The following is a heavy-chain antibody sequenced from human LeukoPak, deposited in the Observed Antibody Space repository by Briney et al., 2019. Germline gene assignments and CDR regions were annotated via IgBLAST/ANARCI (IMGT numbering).Heavy chain of an antibody. D-gene: IGHD5-24*01. CDR1: GYIFTTYW. CDR2: IYPGDSDT. Sequence: GESLKISCKGSGYIFTTYWIGWVRQMPGKALEWMGIIYPGDSDTRYSPSFQGHVTISADSSSSTAYLQWSSLKTSDTAIYYCASRKKGMAKAGFDYWGQGTLVTASS. CDR3: ASRKKGMAKAGFDY. J-gene: IGHJ4*02. V-gene: IGHV5-51*01.